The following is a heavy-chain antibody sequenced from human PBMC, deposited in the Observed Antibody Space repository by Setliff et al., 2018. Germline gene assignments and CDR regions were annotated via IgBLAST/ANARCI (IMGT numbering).Heavy chain of an antibody. J-gene: IGHJ4*02. V-gene: IGHV3-20*04. CDR2: VEWNGCCT. CDR1: GFTFAYYG. CDR3: ATARRGYHYGSGSLFDY. D-gene: IGHD3-10*01. Sequence: GGSLRLSCAASGFTFAYYGMNWVRQAPGKWLEWVSGVEWNGCCTGYADSVKGRFTISRDNAKNSLYLQMSSLRTDDTALYYCATARRGYHYGSGSLFDYWGQGTLVTVSS.